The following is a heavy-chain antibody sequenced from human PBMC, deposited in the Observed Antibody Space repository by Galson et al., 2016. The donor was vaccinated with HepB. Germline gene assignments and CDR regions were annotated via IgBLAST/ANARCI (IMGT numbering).Heavy chain of an antibody. J-gene: IGHJ4*02. Sequence: SETLSLTCTVYGATFSDSYWAWIRQTPGKGLEWLGEIGHRGNTNYNPSLQSRVTVSLDKSKNQFSLNLTSVTAADTAVFFCARRSPSRCFWGRCGYIDYWGQGIPVTVSS. CDR2: IGHRGNT. CDR1: GATFSDSY. D-gene: IGHD2-21*01. V-gene: IGHV4-34*01. CDR3: ARRSPSRCFWGRCGYIDY.